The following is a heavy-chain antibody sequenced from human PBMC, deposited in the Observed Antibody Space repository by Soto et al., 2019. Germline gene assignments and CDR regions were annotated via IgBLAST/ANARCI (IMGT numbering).Heavy chain of an antibody. CDR2: INPDSGGT. D-gene: IGHD3-16*02. Sequence: WGRQATGQGLEWMGWINPDSGGTNYAQNFQGRVTMARDTSISTAYMELNRLRSDDTAVYYCASTTFWGVTVHYWGQGALVTVSS. J-gene: IGHJ4*02. V-gene: IGHV1-2*02. CDR3: ASTTFWGVTVHY.